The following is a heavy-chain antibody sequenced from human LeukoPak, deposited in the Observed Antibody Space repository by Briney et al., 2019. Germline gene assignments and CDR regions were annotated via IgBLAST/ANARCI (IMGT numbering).Heavy chain of an antibody. CDR1: GFSFSDHY. D-gene: IGHD3-10*01. CDR3: ARDQGYYYGSHSYGMGV. J-gene: IGHJ6*02. CDR2: ISSSSSYI. Sequence: GGSLRLSCAASGFSFSDHYMDWVRQAPGKGLEWVSSISSSSSYIYYADSVKGRFTISRDNAKNSLYLQMNSLRAEDTAVYYCARDQGYYYGSHSYGMGVWGQGTTVTVSS. V-gene: IGHV3-21*01.